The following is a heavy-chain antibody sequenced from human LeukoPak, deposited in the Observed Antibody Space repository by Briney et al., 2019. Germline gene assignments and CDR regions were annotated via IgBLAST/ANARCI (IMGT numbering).Heavy chain of an antibody. CDR3: ARDLEQDDYGSGRTTNWFDP. CDR2: IIPILGIA. V-gene: IGHV1-69*04. CDR1: GGTFSSYA. D-gene: IGHD3-10*01. J-gene: IGHJ5*02. Sequence: GASVKVSCEASGGTFSSYAISWVRQAPGQGLEWMGRIIPILGIANYAQKFQGRVTITADKCTSTAYMELSSLRSEDTAVYYCARDLEQDDYGSGRTTNWFDPWGQGTLVSVSS.